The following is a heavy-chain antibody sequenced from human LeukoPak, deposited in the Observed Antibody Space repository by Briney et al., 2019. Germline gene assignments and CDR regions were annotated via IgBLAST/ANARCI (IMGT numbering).Heavy chain of an antibody. J-gene: IGHJ4*02. Sequence: PGGSLRLSCAASGFTFSSYAMFWVRQAPGKGLEWVSGMSGGGDITYYADSVEGRFTISRDNSKSTLYLQMNSLRAEDTAVYYCTTVSLGLYYYDSSGYCFDYWGQGTLVTVSS. D-gene: IGHD3-22*01. CDR1: GFTFSSYA. V-gene: IGHV3-23*01. CDR2: MSGGGDIT. CDR3: TTVSLGLYYYDSSGYCFDY.